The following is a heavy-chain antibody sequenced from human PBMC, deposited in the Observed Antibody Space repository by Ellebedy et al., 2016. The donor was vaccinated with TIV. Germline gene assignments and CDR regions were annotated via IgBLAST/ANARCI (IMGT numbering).Heavy chain of an antibody. J-gene: IGHJ3*02. Sequence: SETLSLXXTVSGGSISSYYWSWIRQPPGKGLEWIGEINHGGSTNYNPSLKSRVTISVDTSKNQFSLKLSSVTAADTAVYYCARGADNSTGSAFDIWGQGTMVTVSS. CDR1: GGSISSYY. V-gene: IGHV4-34*01. CDR3: ARGADNSTGSAFDI. CDR2: INHGGST. D-gene: IGHD1-1*01.